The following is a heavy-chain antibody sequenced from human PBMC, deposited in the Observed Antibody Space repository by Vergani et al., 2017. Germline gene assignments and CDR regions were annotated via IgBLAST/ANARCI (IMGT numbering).Heavy chain of an antibody. CDR1: GFTFSSYE. V-gene: IGHV3-48*03. D-gene: IGHD2-2*02. J-gene: IGHJ4*02. CDR3: ARDLRPSCSSTSCYKGDYFDY. CDR2: ISSSGSTI. Sequence: EVQLVESGGGLVQPGGSLRLSCAASGFTFSSYEMNWVRQAPGKGLEWVSYISSSGSTIYYADSVKGRFTFSRDNAKNSLYLQMNSLRAEDTAVYYCARDLRPSCSSTSCYKGDYFDYWGQGTLVTVSS.